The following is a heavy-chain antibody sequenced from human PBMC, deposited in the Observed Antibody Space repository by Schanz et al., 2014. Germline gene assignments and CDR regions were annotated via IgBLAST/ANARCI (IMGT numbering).Heavy chain of an antibody. CDR3: ARVYRWKKRRGKWEA. V-gene: IGHV1-2*02. CDR2: INPDSGDT. Sequence: QVPLLQSGAEVKKPGSSVKVSCQASGYTFVGYYIHWLRQAPGQGLEWMGWINPDSGDTNYVQNFQGRVTMTRDTSITTAHMDLSRLTSDDTAVYYCARVYRWKKRRGKWEAWGQGSLVTVSS. D-gene: IGHD1-26*01. CDR1: GYTFVGYY. J-gene: IGHJ5*02.